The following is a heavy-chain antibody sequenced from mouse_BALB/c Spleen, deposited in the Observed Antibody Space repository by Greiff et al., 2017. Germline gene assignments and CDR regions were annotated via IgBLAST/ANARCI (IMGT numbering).Heavy chain of an antibody. D-gene: IGHD1-1*01. CDR3: ATDYYGSSGAY. CDR1: GFTFSSFG. Sequence: EVQRVESGGGLVQPGGSRKLSCAASGFTFSSFGMHWVRQAPEKGLEWVAYISSGSSTIYYADTVKGRFTISRDNPKNTLFLQMTSLRSEDTAMYYCATDYYGSSGAYWGQGTLVTVSA. J-gene: IGHJ3*01. CDR2: ISSGSSTI. V-gene: IGHV5-17*02.